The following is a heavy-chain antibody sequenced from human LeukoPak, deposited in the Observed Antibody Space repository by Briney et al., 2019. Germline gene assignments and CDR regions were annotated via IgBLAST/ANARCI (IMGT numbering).Heavy chain of an antibody. D-gene: IGHD3/OR15-3a*01. CDR1: GGSISSTSYY. V-gene: IGHV4-39*01. Sequence: SETLSLTCTVSGGSISSTSYYWGWIRQPPGQGLEWIGSINYSGRTFYNPSLKSRVTISVGTSKNQFSLNLTYVTAADTALYFCGRRGAGLNWFDPWGQGTLVTVSS. CDR2: INYSGRT. CDR3: GRRGAGLNWFDP. J-gene: IGHJ5*02.